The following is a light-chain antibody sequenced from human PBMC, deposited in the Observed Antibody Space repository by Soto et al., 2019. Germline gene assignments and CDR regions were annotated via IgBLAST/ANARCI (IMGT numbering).Light chain of an antibody. Sequence: VLTQPPSVSGAPGQRVTISCTGSSSNIGAGYDVHWYQQLPGTAPKLLIYGNSNRPSGVPDRFSGSKSGTSASLAITGLQVEDEADYYCQSYDSSLSGYVFGTGTKVTVL. CDR1: SSNIGAGYD. V-gene: IGLV1-40*01. CDR3: QSYDSSLSGYV. J-gene: IGLJ1*01. CDR2: GNS.